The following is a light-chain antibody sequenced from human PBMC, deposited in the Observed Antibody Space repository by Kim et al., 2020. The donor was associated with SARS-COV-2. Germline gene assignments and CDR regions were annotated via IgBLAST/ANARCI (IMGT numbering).Light chain of an antibody. V-gene: IGLV2-8*01. J-gene: IGLJ3*02. CDR1: SSDVGGYNY. Sequence: QSALTQPPSASGSPGQSVTISCTGTSSDVGGYNYVSWYQQHPGKAPKLMIYDVNNRPSGVPDRFSGSKSGNTASLTVSGLQTEDEADYYCSSYSSSNPLVFGGGTQLTVL. CDR3: SSYSSSNPLV. CDR2: DVN.